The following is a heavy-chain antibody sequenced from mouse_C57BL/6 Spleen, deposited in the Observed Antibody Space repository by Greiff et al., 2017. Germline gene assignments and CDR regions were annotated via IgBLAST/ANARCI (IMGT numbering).Heavy chain of an antibody. J-gene: IGHJ3*01. CDR3: ARASYDYDAPFAY. D-gene: IGHD2-4*01. CDR1: GFTFSSYA. Sequence: EVQVVESGGGLVKPGGSLKLSCAASGFTFSSYAMSWVRQTPEKRLEWVATISDGGSYTYYPDNVKGRFTISRDNAKNNLYLQMSHLKSEDTAMYYCARASYDYDAPFAYWGQGTLVTVSA. CDR2: ISDGGSYT. V-gene: IGHV5-4*01.